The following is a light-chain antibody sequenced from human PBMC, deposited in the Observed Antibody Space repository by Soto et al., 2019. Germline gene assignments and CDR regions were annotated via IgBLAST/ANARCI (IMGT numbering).Light chain of an antibody. CDR1: QSLLHSNGYNY. CDR2: LGS. J-gene: IGKJ3*01. V-gene: IGKV2-28*01. Sequence: DIVMTQSPLSLPVTPGEPASISCRSSQSLLHSNGYNYLDWYLQKPGQSPQLLIYLGSNRASGLPHRFSRSGSSTDFTLKSSRVEAEDVGVYYCMQGLQPPPFTFGTRPKVGIK. CDR3: MQGLQPPPFT.